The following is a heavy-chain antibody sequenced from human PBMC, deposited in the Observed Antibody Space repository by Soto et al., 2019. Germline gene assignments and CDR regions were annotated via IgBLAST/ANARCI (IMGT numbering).Heavy chain of an antibody. CDR3: TRPLYCSGGSCYSDY. CDR2: IRSKANSYAT. V-gene: IGHV3-73*01. CDR1: GFTFSGSA. J-gene: IGHJ4*02. Sequence: PGGSLRLSCAASGFTFSGSAMHWVRQASGKGLEWVGRIRSKANSYATAYAASVKGRFTISRDDSKNTAYLQMNSLKTEDTAVYYCTRPLYCSGGSCYSDYWGQGTLVTVSS. D-gene: IGHD2-15*01.